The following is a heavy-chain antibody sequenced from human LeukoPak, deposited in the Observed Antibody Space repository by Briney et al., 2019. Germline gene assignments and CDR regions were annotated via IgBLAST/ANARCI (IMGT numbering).Heavy chain of an antibody. CDR3: ARGNRGPDAFDI. D-gene: IGHD2/OR15-2a*01. Sequence: SETLSLTCTVSGGSISSGGYYWSWIRQHPGKGLEWIGYIYYSGSTYYNPSLKNRVTISVDTSKNQFSLKLSSVTAADTAVYYCARGNRGPDAFDIWGQGTMVTVSS. CDR2: IYYSGST. J-gene: IGHJ3*02. CDR1: GGSISSGGYY. V-gene: IGHV4-31*03.